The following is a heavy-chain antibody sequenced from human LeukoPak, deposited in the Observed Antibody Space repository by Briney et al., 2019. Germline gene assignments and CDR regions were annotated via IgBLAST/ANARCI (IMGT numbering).Heavy chain of an antibody. Sequence: GGSLRLSCAPSGFTFSSYAMHWVRQAPGKGLEWVAVISYDGSNKYYADSVKDRFTISRDNSKNTLYLQMNSLRAEDTAVYYCARDPYLLRRRGYYFDYWGQGTLVTVSS. D-gene: IGHD4-17*01. CDR1: GFTFSSYA. CDR3: ARDPYLLRRRGYYFDY. V-gene: IGHV3-30-3*01. CDR2: ISYDGSNK. J-gene: IGHJ4*02.